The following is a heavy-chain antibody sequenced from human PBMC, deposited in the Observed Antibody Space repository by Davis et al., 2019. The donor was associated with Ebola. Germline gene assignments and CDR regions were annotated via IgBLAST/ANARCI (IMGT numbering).Heavy chain of an antibody. CDR3: TTDQVDTAMVTFLAEFDY. CDR2: IRSKANSYAT. D-gene: IGHD5-18*01. J-gene: IGHJ4*02. V-gene: IGHV3-73*01. CDR1: GFTFSGSA. Sequence: PGGSLRLSCAASGFTFSGSAMHWVRQASGKGLEWVGRIRSKANSYATAYAASVKGRFTISRDDSKNTAYLQMNSLKTEDTAVYYCTTDQVDTAMVTFLAEFDYWGQGTLVTVSS.